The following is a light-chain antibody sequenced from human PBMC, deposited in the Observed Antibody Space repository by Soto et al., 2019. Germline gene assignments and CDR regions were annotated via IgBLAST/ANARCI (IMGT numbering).Light chain of an antibody. J-gene: IGKJ3*01. V-gene: IGKV3-15*01. CDR3: QQFNNWPLT. CDR1: QSVSSN. Sequence: EEGMTQSAATLSVSTKERATLSCRASQSVSSNLAWYQQKPGQAPRLLIYGASTRATGIPARFSGSGSGTEFTLTITSLQSEDFAVYYCQQFNNWPLTFGPGTKVDIK. CDR2: GAS.